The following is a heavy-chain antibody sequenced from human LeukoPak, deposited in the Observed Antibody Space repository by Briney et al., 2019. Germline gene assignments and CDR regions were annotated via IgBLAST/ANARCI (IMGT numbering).Heavy chain of an antibody. CDR2: IYHSGST. CDR3: ARARGGYYDAFDI. Sequence: SGTLSLTCAVSGGSISSSNWWSWVRQPPGKGLEWIGEIYHSGSTNYNPSLKCRVTISVDTSKNQFSLKLSSVTAADTAVYYCARARGGYYDAFDIWGQGTMVTVSS. CDR1: GGSISSSNW. J-gene: IGHJ3*02. D-gene: IGHD2-8*01. V-gene: IGHV4-4*02.